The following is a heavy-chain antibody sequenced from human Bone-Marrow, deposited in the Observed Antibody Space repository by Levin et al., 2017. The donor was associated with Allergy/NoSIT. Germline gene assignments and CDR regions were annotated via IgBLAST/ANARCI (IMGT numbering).Heavy chain of an antibody. CDR2: VIATTGTP. V-gene: IGHV1-69*13. Sequence: SVKVSCKASGDTFSRYAISWVRQAPGQGLQWMGGVIATTGTPTYAQSSQGRVTFSADDYTRTVYLNLSGLRLDDTAVFYCTAGRGPYYFDHWGEGSLVIVSS. CDR3: TAGRGPYYFDH. J-gene: IGHJ4*02. CDR1: GDTFSRYA. D-gene: IGHD3-10*01.